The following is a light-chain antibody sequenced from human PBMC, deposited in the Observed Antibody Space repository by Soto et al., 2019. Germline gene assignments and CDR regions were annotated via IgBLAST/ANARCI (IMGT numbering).Light chain of an antibody. CDR2: YVD. Sequence: LAQPASVAWSPGGAITISGTGTSRDVGAYDYVSWYLQYPDKAPQLLIYYVDHRPSGVSSRFSGSKSGNTASLTISGLQAEDEGDYYCCSYADGSIYFFGTGTKVTVL. CDR3: CSYADGSIYF. CDR1: SRDVGAYDY. V-gene: IGLV2-14*03. J-gene: IGLJ1*01.